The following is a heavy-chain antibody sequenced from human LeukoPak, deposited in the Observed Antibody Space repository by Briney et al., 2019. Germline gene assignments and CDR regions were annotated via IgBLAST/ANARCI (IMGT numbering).Heavy chain of an antibody. V-gene: IGHV3-53*01. Sequence: GGSLRLSCAASGFTVSSNYMSWVGQAPGKGLEWVSVIYSGGSTYYADSVKGRFTISRDNSKNTLYLQMNSLRAEDTAVYYCARASWGMGDLDYWGQGTLVTVSS. CDR2: IYSGGST. J-gene: IGHJ4*02. CDR1: GFTVSSNY. CDR3: ARASWGMGDLDY. D-gene: IGHD3-16*01.